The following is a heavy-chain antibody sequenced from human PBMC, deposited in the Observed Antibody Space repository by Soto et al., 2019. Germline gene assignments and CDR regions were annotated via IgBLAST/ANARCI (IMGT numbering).Heavy chain of an antibody. J-gene: IGHJ4*02. CDR2: TYYSGST. CDR3: ARRYSSSFDY. Sequence: SETLSVTCSVAGGSISSYYWSWIRQPPGKGLEWIGYTYYSGSTNYNPSLKSRVTISVDTSKNQFSLKLSSVTAADTAVYYCARRYSSSFDYWGQGTLVTVSS. CDR1: GGSISSYY. D-gene: IGHD6-13*01. V-gene: IGHV4-59*08.